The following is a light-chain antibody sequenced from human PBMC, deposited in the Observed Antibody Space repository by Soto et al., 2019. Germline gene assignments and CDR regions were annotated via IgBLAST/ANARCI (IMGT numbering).Light chain of an antibody. V-gene: IGKV3-20*01. CDR1: QSVSNRY. J-gene: IGKJ1*01. CDR2: GAS. CDR3: QQYGTSPGT. Sequence: EIVLTHSPGTLSLSPGERATLSCRASQSVSNRYVAWYQQKSGQAPSLLIYGASSRATGIPDRISGSGTGTDFTLPISRRELENFAVFYCQQYGTSPGTFGKGTKGDIK.